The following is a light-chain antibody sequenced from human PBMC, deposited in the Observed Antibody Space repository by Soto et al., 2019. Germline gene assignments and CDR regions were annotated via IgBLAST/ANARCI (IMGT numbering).Light chain of an antibody. V-gene: IGKV4-1*01. CDR3: QQYRSIPT. CDR1: QTVFYTATNKNY. CDR2: WAS. J-gene: IGKJ5*01. Sequence: DTVMTQSPDSLSVSLGERATINCKSIQTVFYTATNKNYLAWYQQKPGQPPKMLISWASTRESGVPDRFTGSGSGTDFTLTISNLQAEDVAVYYCQQYRSIPTFGQGTRLEI.